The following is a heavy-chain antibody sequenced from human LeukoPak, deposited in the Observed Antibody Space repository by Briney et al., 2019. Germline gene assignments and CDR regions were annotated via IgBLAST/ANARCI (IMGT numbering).Heavy chain of an antibody. V-gene: IGHV1-69*04. CDR1: GGTFSSYA. CDR3: AKDREAEGAEAFDI. J-gene: IGHJ3*02. D-gene: IGHD3-16*01. CDR2: IIPILGIA. Sequence: VASVKVSCKASGGTFSSYAISWVRQAPGQGLEWMGRIIPILGIANYAQKFQGRVTITADKSTSTAYMELSSLRSEDTAVYYCAKDREAEGAEAFDIWGQGTMVTVSS.